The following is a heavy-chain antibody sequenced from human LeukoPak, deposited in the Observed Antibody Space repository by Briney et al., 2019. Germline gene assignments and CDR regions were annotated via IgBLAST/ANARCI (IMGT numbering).Heavy chain of an antibody. V-gene: IGHV3-72*01. Sequence: GGSLRLSCAASGFTFSDHYMDWVRQAPGKGLEWIARTRNKARSYTIEYAASVKGRFTISRDDSQTSLYLQMTSLKTEDTAVYYCVRLSATYFHDYWGQGTLVTVSS. J-gene: IGHJ4*02. D-gene: IGHD1-26*01. CDR3: VRLSATYFHDY. CDR2: TRNKARSYTI. CDR1: GFTFSDHY.